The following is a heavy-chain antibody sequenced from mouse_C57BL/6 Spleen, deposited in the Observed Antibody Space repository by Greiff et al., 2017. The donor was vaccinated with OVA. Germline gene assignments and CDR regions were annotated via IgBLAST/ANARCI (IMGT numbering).Heavy chain of an antibody. CDR3: ARRAGRTGTFAY. CDR2: IYWDDDK. J-gene: IGHJ3*01. CDR1: GFSLSTSGMG. Sequence: QVTLKVCGPGILQSSQTLSLTCSFSGFSLSTSGMGVSWIRQPSGKGLEWLAHIYWDDDKRYNPSLKSRLTISKDTSRNQVFLKITSVDTADTATYYCARRAGRTGTFAYWGQGTLVTVSA. D-gene: IGHD4-1*01. V-gene: IGHV8-12*01.